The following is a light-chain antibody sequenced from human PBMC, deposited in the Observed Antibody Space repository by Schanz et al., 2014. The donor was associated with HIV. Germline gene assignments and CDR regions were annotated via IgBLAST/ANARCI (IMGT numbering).Light chain of an antibody. Sequence: SYELTQPPSVSVAPGKTARITCGGNNLGSKSVHWFQQKPGQAPVMVISYDTDRPSGIPERFSGSNSGHTATLTITRVEAGDEADYYCQVWDRSSDVVFGGGTKLTVL. CDR3: QVWDRSSDVV. V-gene: IGLV3-21*04. J-gene: IGLJ2*01. CDR2: YDT. CDR1: NLGSKS.